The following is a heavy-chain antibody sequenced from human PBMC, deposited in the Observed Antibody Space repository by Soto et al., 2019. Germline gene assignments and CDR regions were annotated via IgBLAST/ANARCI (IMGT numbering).Heavy chain of an antibody. V-gene: IGHV3-7*04. J-gene: IGHJ4*02. Sequence: EVQLVESGGGLVQPGGSLRLSCAAYGFTFSSYWMSWVRQAPGKGLEWVANIKQDGSEKYYVDSVKGRFTISRDNAKNSLYLQMNSLRAEDTAVYYCAGEVTDSGDYHFDYWGQVTLVTVSS. CDR1: GFTFSSYW. CDR2: IKQDGSEK. CDR3: AGEVTDSGDYHFDY. D-gene: IGHD4-17*01.